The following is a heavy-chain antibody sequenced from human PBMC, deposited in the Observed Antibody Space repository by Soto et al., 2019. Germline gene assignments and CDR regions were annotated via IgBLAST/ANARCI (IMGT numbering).Heavy chain of an antibody. J-gene: IGHJ6*03. D-gene: IGHD1-1*01. CDR1: GFTFSSYA. CDR2: VSGSGGST. V-gene: IGHV3-23*01. Sequence: EVQLLESGGGLVQPGGSLRLSCAASGFTFSSYAMSWVRQAPGKGLEWVSAVSGSGGSTYYADSVKGRFTIPRDNAKNTLYLQMNSLRAEDTAVYYGAKDSKTRSGVERHYYYCYMDVCSKGITVTVSS. CDR3: AKDSKTRSGVERHYYYCYMDV.